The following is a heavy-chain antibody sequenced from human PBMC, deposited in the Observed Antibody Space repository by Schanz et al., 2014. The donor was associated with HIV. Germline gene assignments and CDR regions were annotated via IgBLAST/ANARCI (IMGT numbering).Heavy chain of an antibody. Sequence: QIQLVQSGAEMKKPGASVKVSCKTSGYPFTSYAISWLRQAPGQGPEWMGGIIHIFGTTNYAQKFQGRATITADDSTSTAYMELSSLRSEDTAVYYCSRAFYSDSGSFYSVDPWGQGTLVTVSS. J-gene: IGHJ5*02. CDR2: IIHIFGTT. D-gene: IGHD3-10*01. V-gene: IGHV1-69*13. CDR1: GYPFTSYA. CDR3: SRAFYSDSGSFYSVDP.